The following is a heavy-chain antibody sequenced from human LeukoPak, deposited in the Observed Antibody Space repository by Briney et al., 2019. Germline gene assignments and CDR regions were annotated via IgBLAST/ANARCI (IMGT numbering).Heavy chain of an antibody. J-gene: IGHJ4*02. CDR2: INHSGST. CDR3: ARQGPAAFRPIAALGGFDY. V-gene: IGHV4-34*01. CDR1: GGSFSGYY. Sequence: PSETLSLTCAVYGGSFSGYYWSWIRQPPGKGLEWIGEINHSGSTNYNPSLKSRVTISVDTSKNQFSLKLSSVTAADTAVYYCARQGPAAFRPIAALGGFDYWGQGTLVTVSS. D-gene: IGHD2-2*01.